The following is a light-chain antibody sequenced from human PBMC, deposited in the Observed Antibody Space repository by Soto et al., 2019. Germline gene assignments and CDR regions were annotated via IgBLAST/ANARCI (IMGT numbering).Light chain of an antibody. J-gene: IGKJ1*01. CDR2: GAS. CDR1: QSVSGGS. CDR3: QQYGSSPRT. V-gene: IGKV3-20*01. Sequence: EIVLTQSPGTLSLSPGERATLSCRASQSVSGGSLAWYQQRAGQAPRLLIYGASSRATGITDRFSGSGSGTDFTLTITRLEPEDFAVYYCQQYGSSPRTFGQGTKV.